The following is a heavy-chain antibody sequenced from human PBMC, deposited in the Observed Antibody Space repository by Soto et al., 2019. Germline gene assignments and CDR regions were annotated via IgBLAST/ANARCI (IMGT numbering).Heavy chain of an antibody. J-gene: IGHJ4*02. CDR1: GDSIGSYY. D-gene: IGHD3-10*01. Sequence: TLSLTCTVSGDSIGSYYWSWIRQPPGKGLEWIGYIYDSGSNHYNPSLKSRVTISEDTSKNQFSLKLNSMTAADTAVYYCARHNYGSGSTYFDYWGQGTLVTVSS. CDR2: IYDSGSN. CDR3: ARHNYGSGSTYFDY. V-gene: IGHV4-59*08.